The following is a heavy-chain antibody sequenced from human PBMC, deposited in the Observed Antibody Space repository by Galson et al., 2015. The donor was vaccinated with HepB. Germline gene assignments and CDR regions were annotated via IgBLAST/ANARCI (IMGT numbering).Heavy chain of an antibody. V-gene: IGHV4-39*01. D-gene: IGHD6-19*01. CDR2: IYYTGST. CDR1: GGSFSSSSYY. CDR3: ARRWSSGWWYYFDY. J-gene: IGHJ4*02. Sequence: ETLSLTCTVSGGSFSSSSYYWGWIRQPPEKGLEWIGNIYYTGSTYYNLSLKSRVTISVEASKNQLSLKLSSVTAADTAVYYCARRWSSGWWYYFDYWGQGTLVTVSS.